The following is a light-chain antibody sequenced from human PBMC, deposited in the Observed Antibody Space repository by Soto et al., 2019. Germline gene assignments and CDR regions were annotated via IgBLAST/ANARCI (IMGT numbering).Light chain of an antibody. J-gene: IGKJ2*01. Sequence: DIQMTQSPSYLSASVGDRVTITCRASQSISTYLNWYQQKPGKAPNLLIYDASSLQSGVPSRFSCSGSGTDFTLTISSLQPEDFATYYCQQSHSTRYTFGQGTKLEIK. CDR1: QSISTY. CDR3: QQSHSTRYT. V-gene: IGKV1-39*01. CDR2: DAS.